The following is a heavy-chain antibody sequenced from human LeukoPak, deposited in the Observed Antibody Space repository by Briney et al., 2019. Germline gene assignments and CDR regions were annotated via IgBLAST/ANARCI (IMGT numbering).Heavy chain of an antibody. CDR3: ARHLRGMVVVRGTSYYYYYMDV. CDR1: GFTFSSYW. Sequence: GSLRLSCAASGFTFSSYWMTWVRQAPGGGLEGVVRIKQDGSGKYYVDSVKGRFTISRDSAKNSLYLQMNSLRAEDTAVYYCARHLRGMVVVRGTSYYYYYMDVWGKGTTVTVSS. J-gene: IGHJ6*03. V-gene: IGHV3-7*01. D-gene: IGHD3-22*01. CDR2: IKQDGSGK.